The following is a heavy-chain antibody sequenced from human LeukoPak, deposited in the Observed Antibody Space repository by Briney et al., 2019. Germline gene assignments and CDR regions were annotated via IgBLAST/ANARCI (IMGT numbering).Heavy chain of an antibody. CDR1: GFTFSSYA. Sequence: PGGSLRLSCAASGFTFSSYAMHWVRQAPGKGLEYVSAISSNGGSTYYANSVKGRFTISRDNSKNTLYLQVGSLRAEDMAVYYCARWGQLAFDYWGQGTLVTVSS. V-gene: IGHV3-64*01. CDR3: ARWGQLAFDY. D-gene: IGHD6-6*01. CDR2: ISSNGGST. J-gene: IGHJ4*02.